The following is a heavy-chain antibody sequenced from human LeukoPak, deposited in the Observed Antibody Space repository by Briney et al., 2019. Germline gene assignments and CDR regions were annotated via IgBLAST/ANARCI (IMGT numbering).Heavy chain of an antibody. CDR2: IIPIFGTA. D-gene: IGHD3-10*01. CDR3: ARSPGTGYYYYYMDV. CDR1: GGTFSSYA. V-gene: IGHV1-69*05. J-gene: IGHJ6*03. Sequence: SVKVSCKASGGTFSSYAISWVRQAPGQGLEWMGRIIPIFGTANYAQKFQDRVTITTDESTSTAYMELSSLRSEDTAVYYCARSPGTGYYYYYMDVWGKGTTVTVSS.